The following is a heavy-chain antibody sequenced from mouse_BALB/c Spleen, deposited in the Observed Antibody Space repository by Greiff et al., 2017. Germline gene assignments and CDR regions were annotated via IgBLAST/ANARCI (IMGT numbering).Heavy chain of an antibody. CDR1: GFSLTSYG. J-gene: IGHJ4*01. CDR2: IWRGGST. V-gene: IGHV2-2*02. Sequence: VQLQQSGPSLVQPSQSLSITCTVSGFSLTSYGVHWVRQSPGKGLEWLGVIWRGGSTDYNAAFISRLSISKDNSKSQVFFKMNSLQANDTAIYYCARNRGYPYAMDYWGQGTSVTVSS. D-gene: IGHD2-14*01. CDR3: ARNRGYPYAMDY.